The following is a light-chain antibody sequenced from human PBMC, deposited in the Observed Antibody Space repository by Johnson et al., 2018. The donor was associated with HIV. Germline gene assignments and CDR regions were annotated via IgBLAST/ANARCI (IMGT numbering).Light chain of an antibody. V-gene: IGLV1-51*01. CDR2: DNN. Sequence: HSVLTQPPSVSAAPGQKVTISCSGSSSNIGNNYVSWYQQLPGTAPKLLIYDNNKRPSGIPDRFSGSKSGTSATQGITGIQTGDEADYYCGTWDSSLSAGVFGTGAKVTVL. J-gene: IGLJ1*01. CDR1: SSNIGNNY. CDR3: GTWDSSLSAGV.